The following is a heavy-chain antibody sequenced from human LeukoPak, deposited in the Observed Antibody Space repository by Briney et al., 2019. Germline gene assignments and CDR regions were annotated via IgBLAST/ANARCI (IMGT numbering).Heavy chain of an antibody. CDR1: GGSISSGSYY. J-gene: IGHJ6*03. V-gene: IGHV4-61*02. CDR2: IYTSGST. D-gene: IGHD6-6*01. Sequence: SETLSLTCTVSGGSISSGSYYWSWIRQPAGKGLEWIGRIYTSGSTNYNPSLKSRVTMSVDTSKNQFSLKLSSVTAADTAVYYCARDGSSSGYYYYMDVWGKGTTVTVSS. CDR3: ARDGSSSGYYYYMDV.